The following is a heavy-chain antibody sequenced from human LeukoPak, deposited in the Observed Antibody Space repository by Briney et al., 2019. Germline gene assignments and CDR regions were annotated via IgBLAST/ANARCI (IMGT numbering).Heavy chain of an antibody. V-gene: IGHV1-69*13. CDR3: ASVGGGSNAY. CDR2: IIPIFGTA. CDR1: GGTFSSYA. Sequence: TVKVSCKASGGTFSSYAISWVRQAPGQGLEWMGGIIPIFGTANYAQKFQGRVTITADESTSTAYMGLSSLRSEDTAVYYCASVGGGSNAYWGQGTLVTVSS. J-gene: IGHJ4*02. D-gene: IGHD1-26*01.